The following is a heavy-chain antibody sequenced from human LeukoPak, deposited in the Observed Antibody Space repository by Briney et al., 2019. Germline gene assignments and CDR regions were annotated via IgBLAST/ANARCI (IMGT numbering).Heavy chain of an antibody. CDR3: AKSRDGYNWSGDY. D-gene: IGHD5-24*01. CDR1: GFTFRSYG. CDR2: ISYDGYTK. Sequence: PGGSLRLSCAASGFTFRSYGMHWVRQAPGKGLEWVAVISYDGYTKLYADSVKGRFTISRDTSENTLYLQMNSLRLEDTALYYCAKSRDGYNWSGDYWGQGTLVTVSS. V-gene: IGHV3-30*18. J-gene: IGHJ4*02.